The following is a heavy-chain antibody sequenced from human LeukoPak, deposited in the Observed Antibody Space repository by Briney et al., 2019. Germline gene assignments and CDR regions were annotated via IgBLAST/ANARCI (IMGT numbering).Heavy chain of an antibody. CDR1: GYTFTSYD. CDR2: MNPNSGNT. J-gene: IGHJ5*02. D-gene: IGHD6-13*01. CDR3: ARGRRIAAAGTKGGFDP. V-gene: IGHV1-8*01. Sequence: ASVKVSFTASGYTFTSYDINWVRQATGQGLEWMGWMNPNSGNTGYAQKFQGRVTMTRNTSISTAYMELSSLRSEDTAVYYCARGRRIAAAGTKGGFDPWGQGTLVTVSS.